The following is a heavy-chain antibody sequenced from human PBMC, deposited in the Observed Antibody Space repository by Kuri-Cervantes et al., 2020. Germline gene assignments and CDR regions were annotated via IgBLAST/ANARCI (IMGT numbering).Heavy chain of an antibody. CDR1: GFTFGSYA. J-gene: IGHJ6*03. D-gene: IGHD2-15*01. CDR3: ARSRYCSGGSCYSSYYYSYMDV. Sequence: GGSLRLSCAASGFTFGSYAMHWVRQAPGKGLEWVAVISYDGSNKYYADSVKGRFTISRDNSKTTLYLQVNSLRAEDTAVYYCARSRYCSGGSCYSSYYYSYMDVWGKGTTVTVSS. V-gene: IGHV3-30*01. CDR2: ISYDGSNK.